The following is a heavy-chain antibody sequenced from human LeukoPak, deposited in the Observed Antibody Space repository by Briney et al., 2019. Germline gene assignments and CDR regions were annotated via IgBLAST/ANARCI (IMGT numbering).Heavy chain of an antibody. CDR3: AREGGETRYLDY. CDR1: GGSISSYY. CDR2: IYYSGST. J-gene: IGHJ4*02. V-gene: IGHV4-59*01. D-gene: IGHD7-27*01. Sequence: SETLSLTCTVSGGSISSYYWSWIRQPPGKGLEWIGYIYYSGSTNYNPSLKSRVTISVDTSKNQFSLKLSPVTAADTAVYYCAREGGETRYLDYWGQGTLVTVSS.